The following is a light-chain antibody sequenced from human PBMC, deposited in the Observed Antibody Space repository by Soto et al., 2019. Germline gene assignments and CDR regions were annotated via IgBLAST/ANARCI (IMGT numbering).Light chain of an antibody. CDR1: SSDVGGYNY. V-gene: IGLV2-14*03. Sequence: QSALTQPASLSGSPGQSITISCHGTSSDVGGYNYVSWSQQHPGKAPKLLISXFSXRPSGVSNRFSGSKSGNTASLTISGLQADDEADYYCSSYTASSTLLFGTGTKVTVL. CDR3: SSYTASSTLL. CDR2: XFS. J-gene: IGLJ1*01.